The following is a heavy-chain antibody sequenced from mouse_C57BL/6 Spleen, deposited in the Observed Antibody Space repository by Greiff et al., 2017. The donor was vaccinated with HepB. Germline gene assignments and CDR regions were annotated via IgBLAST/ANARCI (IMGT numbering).Heavy chain of an antibody. CDR3: AREGTSYYSNFYYAMDY. D-gene: IGHD2-5*01. CDR2: IGPGSGST. Sequence: QVQLQQSGAELVKPGASVKISCKASGYTFTDYYINWVKQRPGQGLEWIGKIGPGSGSTYYNEKFKGKATLTADKSSSTAYMQLSSLTSEDSAVYFCAREGTSYYSNFYYAMDYWGQGTSVTVSS. CDR1: GYTFTDYY. V-gene: IGHV1-77*01. J-gene: IGHJ4*01.